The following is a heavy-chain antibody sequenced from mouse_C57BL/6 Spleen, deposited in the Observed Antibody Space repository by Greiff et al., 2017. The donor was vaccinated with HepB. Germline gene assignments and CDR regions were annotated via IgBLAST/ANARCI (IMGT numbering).Heavy chain of an antibody. J-gene: IGHJ1*03. Sequence: QVQLKQPGAELVKPGASVKMSCKASGYTFTSYWITWVKQRPGQGLEWIGDIYPGSGSTNYNEKFKSKATLTVDTSSSTAYMQLSSLTSEDSAVYYCARYDYYGSSLYWYFDVWGTGTTVTVSS. CDR3: ARYDYYGSSLYWYFDV. V-gene: IGHV1-55*01. D-gene: IGHD1-1*01. CDR2: IYPGSGST. CDR1: GYTFTSYW.